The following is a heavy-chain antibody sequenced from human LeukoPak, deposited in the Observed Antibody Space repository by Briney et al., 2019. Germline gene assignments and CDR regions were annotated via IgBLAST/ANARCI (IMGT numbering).Heavy chain of an antibody. CDR3: ARVLLWFGELSSYYYGMDV. D-gene: IGHD3-10*01. Sequence: SETLSLTSTGSAGSISSSSYYWGWIRQPPGKRLEWIGSIYYSGCTYYNPSLESRVTISVDTSKNQFSLKLSSVTAADTAVYYCARVLLWFGELSSYYYGMDVWGQGTTVTVSS. CDR1: AGSISSSSYY. V-gene: IGHV4-39*01. CDR2: IYYSGCT. J-gene: IGHJ6*02.